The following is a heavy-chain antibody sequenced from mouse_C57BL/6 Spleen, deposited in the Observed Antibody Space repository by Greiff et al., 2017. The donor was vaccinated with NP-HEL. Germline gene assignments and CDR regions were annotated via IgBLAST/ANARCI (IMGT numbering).Heavy chain of an antibody. Sequence: VQLQQSGAELARPGASVKLSCKASGYTFTSYGISWVKQRTGQGLEWIGEIYPRSGNTYYNEKFKGKATLTADKSSSTAYMELRSLTSEDSAVYFCANSPLRGEYYAMDYWGQGTSVTVSS. J-gene: IGHJ4*01. D-gene: IGHD1-1*01. CDR1: GYTFTSYG. V-gene: IGHV1-81*01. CDR2: IYPRSGNT. CDR3: ANSPLRGEYYAMDY.